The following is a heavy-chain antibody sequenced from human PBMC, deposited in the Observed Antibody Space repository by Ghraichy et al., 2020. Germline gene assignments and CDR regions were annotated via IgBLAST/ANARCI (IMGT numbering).Heavy chain of an antibody. D-gene: IGHD6-13*01. Sequence: GGSLRLSCAASGFTFSSYSMNWVRQAPGKGLEWVSSISSSSSYIYYADSVKGRFTISRDNAKNSLYLQMNSLRAEDTAVYYCAREAAAGYDAFDIWGQGTMVTVSS. V-gene: IGHV3-21*01. CDR1: GFTFSSYS. J-gene: IGHJ3*02. CDR3: AREAAAGYDAFDI. CDR2: ISSSSSYI.